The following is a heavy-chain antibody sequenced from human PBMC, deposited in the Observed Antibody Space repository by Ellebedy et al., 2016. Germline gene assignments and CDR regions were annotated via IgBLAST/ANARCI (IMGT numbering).Heavy chain of an antibody. V-gene: IGHV3-30-3*01. D-gene: IGHD2-2*01. CDR1: GFTFSSYA. Sequence: GESLKISXAASGFTFSSYAMHWVRQAPGKGLEWVAVISYDGSNKYYADSVKGRFTISRDNSKNTLYLQMNSLRAEDTAVYYCARGGYCSSTSCYGFDYWGQGTLVTVSS. CDR3: ARGGYCSSTSCYGFDY. CDR2: ISYDGSNK. J-gene: IGHJ4*02.